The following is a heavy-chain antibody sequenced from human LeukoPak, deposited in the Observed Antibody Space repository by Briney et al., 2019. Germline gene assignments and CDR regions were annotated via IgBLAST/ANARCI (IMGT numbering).Heavy chain of an antibody. J-gene: IGHJ6*04. CDR1: GDSISSYY. V-gene: IGHV4-59*01. CDR2: IYYSGST. D-gene: IGHD5-12*01. Sequence: PSETLSLTCTVSGDSISSYYWSWIRQPPGKGLEWIGYIYYSGSTNYNPSLKSRVTISVDTSKNQFSLKLSSVTAADTAVYYCARLYSGYDLNYYYYYGMDVWGKGTTVTVSS. CDR3: ARLYSGYDLNYYYYYGMDV.